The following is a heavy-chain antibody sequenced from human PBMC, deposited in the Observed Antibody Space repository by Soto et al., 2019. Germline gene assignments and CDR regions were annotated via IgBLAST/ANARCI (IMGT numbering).Heavy chain of an antibody. D-gene: IGHD3-22*01. J-gene: IGHJ1*01. CDR2: ISGSGGST. Sequence: EVQLLESGGGLVQPGGSLRLSCAASGFTFSSSSMSWVRQAPGKGLEWVSAISGSGGSTYYADSVKGRFTISRDNSKNTMYLQMNSLRAEDTAVYYCAKDLAYYYDSSGYYGYFQHWGQGTLVTVSS. CDR1: GFTFSSSS. CDR3: AKDLAYYYDSSGYYGYFQH. V-gene: IGHV3-23*01.